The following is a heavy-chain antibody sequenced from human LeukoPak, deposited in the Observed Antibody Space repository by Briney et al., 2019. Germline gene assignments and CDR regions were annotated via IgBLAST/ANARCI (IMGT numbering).Heavy chain of an antibody. CDR3: AKDELRFLEWLLSRMDV. V-gene: IGHV3-30*18. D-gene: IGHD3-3*01. CDR2: ISYDGSNK. Sequence: PGGSLRLSCAASGFTFSSYGMHWVRQAPGKGLEWVAVISYDGSNKYYADPVKGRFTISRDNSKNTLYLQMNSLRAEDTAVYYCAKDELRFLEWLLSRMDVWGQGTTVTVSS. CDR1: GFTFSSYG. J-gene: IGHJ6*02.